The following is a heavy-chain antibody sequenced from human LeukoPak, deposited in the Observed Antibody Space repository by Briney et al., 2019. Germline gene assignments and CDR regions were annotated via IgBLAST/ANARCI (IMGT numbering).Heavy chain of an antibody. Sequence: ASVKVSCKASGYTFTSYGITWVRQAPGQGLEWMGWISVYNGNTNYAQKLQGRVTMTADTSTSTAYMELRSLSSDDTAVYYCARGYNWNYAGGWFDPWGQGTLVTVSS. CDR2: ISVYNGNT. D-gene: IGHD1-7*01. J-gene: IGHJ5*02. V-gene: IGHV1-18*01. CDR1: GYTFTSYG. CDR3: ARGYNWNYAGGWFDP.